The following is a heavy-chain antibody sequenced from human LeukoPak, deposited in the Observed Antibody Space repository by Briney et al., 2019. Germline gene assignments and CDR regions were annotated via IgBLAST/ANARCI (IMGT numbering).Heavy chain of an antibody. CDR3: AGGGRGYEVVVGATNY. V-gene: IGHV4-34*01. D-gene: IGHD1-26*01. CDR2: INHSGST. CDR1: GGSFSGYY. J-gene: IGHJ4*02. Sequence: SETLSLTCAVYGGSFSGYYWSWIRQPPGKGLEWIGEINHSGSTNYNPSLKSRVTISVDTSKNQFSLKLSSVTAADTAVYYCAGGGRGYEVVVGATNYWGQGTLVTVSS.